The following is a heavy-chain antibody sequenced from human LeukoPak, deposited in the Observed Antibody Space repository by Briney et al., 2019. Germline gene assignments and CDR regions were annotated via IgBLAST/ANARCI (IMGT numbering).Heavy chain of an antibody. V-gene: IGHV3-23*01. Sequence: SGGSLRLSCAASGFTFSSYAMSWVRQAPGKGLEWVSAISGSGGSTYYADSVKGRFTISRDNSKNTLYLQMNSLRAEDTAVYYCAKDAYDSSGYHLDYWGQGTLVTVSS. CDR2: ISGSGGST. D-gene: IGHD3-22*01. CDR3: AKDAYDSSGYHLDY. J-gene: IGHJ4*02. CDR1: GFTFSSYA.